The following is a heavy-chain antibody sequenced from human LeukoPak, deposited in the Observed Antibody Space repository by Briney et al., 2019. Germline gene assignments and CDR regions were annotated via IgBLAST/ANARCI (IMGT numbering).Heavy chain of an antibody. V-gene: IGHV3-23*01. CDR1: GFTFSSYA. CDR3: AKGARLFCSSISCYLGDY. CDR2: ISGSGGST. Sequence: GGSLRLSCAASGFTFSSYAMSWVRQAPGKGLEWVSAISGSGGSTYYADSVKGRFTISRDNSRNTLYLQVNNLRVEDTAVYYCAKGARLFCSSISCYLGDYWGQGTLVTVSS. D-gene: IGHD2-2*01. J-gene: IGHJ4*02.